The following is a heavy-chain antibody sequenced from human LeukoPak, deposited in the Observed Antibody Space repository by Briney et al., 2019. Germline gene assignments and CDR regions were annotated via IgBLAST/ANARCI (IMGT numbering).Heavy chain of an antibody. Sequence: SETLSLTCAVYGGSFSGYYWTWIRQPPGKGLEWIGEIIDTGSTKYSSSLKSRVTISVDTSKNQFSLSLDSVTAADTAVYYCARGLASGYPPIPFDYWGQGTLVTVSS. D-gene: IGHD3-3*01. J-gene: IGHJ4*02. CDR1: GGSFSGYY. CDR2: IIDTGST. V-gene: IGHV4-34*12. CDR3: ARGLASGYPPIPFDY.